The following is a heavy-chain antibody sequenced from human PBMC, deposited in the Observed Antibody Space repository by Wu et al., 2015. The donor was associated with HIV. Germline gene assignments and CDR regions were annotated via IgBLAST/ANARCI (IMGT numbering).Heavy chain of an antibody. CDR3: ARGTTNWNDDGEYYLDY. Sequence: QVQLVQSGGEVKKPGASVKVSCKASGYSFTKYGISWVRQAPGQGLEWMGWISAYNGNTNSAQNLQGRVTMTTDTSTSTAYMELRSLRSDDTAVYYCARGTTNWNDDGEYYLDYWGQGTLVTVSS. J-gene: IGHJ4*02. D-gene: IGHD1-1*01. CDR1: GYSFTKYG. CDR2: ISAYNGNT. V-gene: IGHV1-18*01.